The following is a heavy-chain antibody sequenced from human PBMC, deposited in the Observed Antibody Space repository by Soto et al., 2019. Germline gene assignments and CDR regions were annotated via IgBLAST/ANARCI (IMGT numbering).Heavy chain of an antibody. Sequence: EVQLVESGGGLVQPGGSLRLSCAASGFTLSIYSMHWVRQAPGKGLDFVSAIHYDGVSTFYANSVKGRFTISRDTSKNTLYLQMGSLSAEDMAVYYCARISALGQAAFDLWGQGTMVTVSS. CDR3: ARISALGQAAFDL. V-gene: IGHV3-64*01. CDR2: IHYDGVST. J-gene: IGHJ3*01. CDR1: GFTLSIYS.